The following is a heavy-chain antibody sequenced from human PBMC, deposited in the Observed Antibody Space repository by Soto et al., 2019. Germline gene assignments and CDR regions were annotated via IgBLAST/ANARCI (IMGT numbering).Heavy chain of an antibody. CDR1: GFTFSSYS. CDR2: ISSSSSYI. J-gene: IGHJ5*02. V-gene: IGHV3-21*01. CDR3: AREVRWLETEPNWFDP. D-gene: IGHD6-19*01. Sequence: ESGGGLVKPGGSLRLSCAASGFTFSSYSMNWVRQAPGKGLEWVSSISSSSSYIYYADSVKGRFTISRDNAKNSLYLQMNSLRAEDTAVYYCAREVRWLETEPNWFDPWGQGTLVTVSS.